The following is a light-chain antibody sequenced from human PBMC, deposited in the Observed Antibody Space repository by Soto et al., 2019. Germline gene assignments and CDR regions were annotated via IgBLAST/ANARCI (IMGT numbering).Light chain of an antibody. J-gene: IGLJ1*01. V-gene: IGLV2-14*01. CDR2: DVS. CDR1: SSDVGGYNF. Sequence: QSALTQPASVSGSPGQSITISCTGTSSDVGGYNFVSRYQQHPGKAPKLMIYDVSNRPSGVSNRFSGSKSANTASLTISGLQADDEADYYCTSYTSSNTLYVFGTGTKVTVL. CDR3: TSYTSSNTLYV.